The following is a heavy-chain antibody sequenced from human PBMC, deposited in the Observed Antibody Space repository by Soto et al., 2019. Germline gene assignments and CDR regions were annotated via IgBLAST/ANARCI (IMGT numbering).Heavy chain of an antibody. D-gene: IGHD2-15*01. CDR3: AKEVWVDGSNMH. Sequence: GGSLRLSCAGSGFTFSNYAMTWVRQAPGKGLEWVSAISGSGGSTYYADSGEGRFTISRDNSKNTLYLQMNSLRAEYTALYYCAKEVWVDGSNMHWGQGTPVTVSS. CDR2: ISGSGGST. CDR1: GFTFSNYA. J-gene: IGHJ4*02. V-gene: IGHV3-23*01.